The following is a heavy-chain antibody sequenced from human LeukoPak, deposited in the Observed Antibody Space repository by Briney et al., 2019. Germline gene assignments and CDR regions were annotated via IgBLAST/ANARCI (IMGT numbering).Heavy chain of an antibody. CDR3: ARGFRGYSGSYLWPTNRARPKTRFDY. V-gene: IGHV4-38-2*01. CDR2: IYHSGST. J-gene: IGHJ4*02. Sequence: PGGSLRLSCAASGFTFNTYTMNWIRQPPGKGLEWIGSIYHSGSTYYNPSLKSRVTISVDTSKNQFSLKLSSVTAADTAVYYCARGFRGYSGSYLWPTNRARPKTRFDYWGQGTLVTVSS. D-gene: IGHD1-26*01. CDR1: GFTFNTYT.